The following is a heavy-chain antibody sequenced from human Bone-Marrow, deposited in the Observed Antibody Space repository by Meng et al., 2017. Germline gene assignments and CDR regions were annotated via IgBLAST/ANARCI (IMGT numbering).Heavy chain of an antibody. CDR1: GISFTDAW. Sequence: EVQLVESGGGLVKPGGSLSLSCVASGISFTDAWMSWVRQASGKGLEWVGRIERKRDGGTTDYAAPVKGRFTISRDDSKNTLYLQMNSLISEDTAVYFCATGAAAADHWGQGTLVTVSS. D-gene: IGHD6-13*01. CDR2: IERKRDGGTT. J-gene: IGHJ4*02. V-gene: IGHV3-15*04. CDR3: ATGAAAADH.